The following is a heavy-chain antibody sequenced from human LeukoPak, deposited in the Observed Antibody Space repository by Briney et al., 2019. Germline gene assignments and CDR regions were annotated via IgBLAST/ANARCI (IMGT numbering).Heavy chain of an antibody. D-gene: IGHD1-1*01. CDR1: GYSISSGYH. Sequence: SETLSLTCGVSGYSISSGYHWGWIRQPPGKGLEWIGSIYHSGPTYYNPSLKTRVTISVDTSDNQFSLKLTSVTAADTAVYYCARDFPTGYHDYWGQGSLVTVSS. CDR2: IYHSGPT. CDR3: ARDFPTGYHDY. V-gene: IGHV4-38-2*02. J-gene: IGHJ4*02.